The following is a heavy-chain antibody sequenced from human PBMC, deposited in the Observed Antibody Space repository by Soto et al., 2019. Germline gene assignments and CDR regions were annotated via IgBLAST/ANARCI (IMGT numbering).Heavy chain of an antibody. V-gene: IGHV3-23*01. Sequence: PGGSLRLSCAASGFTFSHNALSWVRQAPGKGLEWVSTISDAGGSTDYADSVKGRFTTSRDNTKNMVFLQMDSLRAEDTAIYYCAQVGRDYYAMDVWGQGNTVTVSS. CDR1: GFTFSHNA. CDR2: ISDAGGST. CDR3: AQVGRDYYAMDV. J-gene: IGHJ6*02. D-gene: IGHD3-3*01.